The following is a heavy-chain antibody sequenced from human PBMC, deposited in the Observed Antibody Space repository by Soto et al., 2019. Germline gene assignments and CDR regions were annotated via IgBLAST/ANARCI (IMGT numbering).Heavy chain of an antibody. CDR2: ISGSGTST. CDR3: AKPESWNGYYNAFDY. CDR1: GFALSGYA. Sequence: WGSLSRSCTSSGFALSGYAVTCCRHAPGTGLYWVSSISGSGTSTYYADSVKGRFTISRNNSNKTLYLQMNSLRAEDTAVYYCAKPESWNGYYNAFDYWGQGAQVTVSS. V-gene: IGHV3-23*01. J-gene: IGHJ4*02. D-gene: IGHD3-3*01.